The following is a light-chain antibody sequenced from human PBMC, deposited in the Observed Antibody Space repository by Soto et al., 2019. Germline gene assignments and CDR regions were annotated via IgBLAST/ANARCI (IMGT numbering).Light chain of an antibody. CDR2: DVS. V-gene: IGLV2-11*01. CDR1: NSDVGGYNY. CDR3: SSHAGSYTLV. J-gene: IGLJ1*01. Sequence: QSALAQPRSVSGSPGQSVTISCTGTNSDVGGYNYVSWYQQHPGKAPKLMIYDVSKRPSGVPYRFSGSKSGNTASLTISGLQAEDEADYYCSSHAGSYTLVFGTGTKGTVL.